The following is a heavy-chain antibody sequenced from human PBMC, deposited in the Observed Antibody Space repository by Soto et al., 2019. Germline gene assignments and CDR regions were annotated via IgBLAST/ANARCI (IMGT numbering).Heavy chain of an antibody. CDR1: GFTFSSYA. CDR2: ISYDGSNK. CDR3: ARVRAGDGYNYSPPRFDY. Sequence: GGSLRLSCAAPGFTFSSYAMHWVRQAPGKXLEWVAVISYDGSNKYYADSVKGRFTISRDNSKNTLYLQMNSLRAEDTAVYYCARVRAGDGYNYSPPRFDYWGQGTLVTVSS. V-gene: IGHV3-30-3*01. J-gene: IGHJ4*02. D-gene: IGHD5-12*01.